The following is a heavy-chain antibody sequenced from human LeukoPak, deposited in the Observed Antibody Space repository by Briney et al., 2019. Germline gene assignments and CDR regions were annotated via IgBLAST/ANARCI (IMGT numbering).Heavy chain of an antibody. J-gene: IGHJ6*03. CDR1: GGSISSYY. V-gene: IGHV4-59*01. CDR3: ARAVDYYDSSGYYSYYYYYYMDV. CDR2: IYYSGST. D-gene: IGHD3-22*01. Sequence: RSSETLSLACTVSGGSISSYYWSWIRQPPGKGLEWIGYIYYSGSTNYNPSLKSRVTISVDTSKNQFSLKLSSVTAADTAVYYCARAVDYYDSSGYYSYYYYYYMDVWGKGTTVTVSS.